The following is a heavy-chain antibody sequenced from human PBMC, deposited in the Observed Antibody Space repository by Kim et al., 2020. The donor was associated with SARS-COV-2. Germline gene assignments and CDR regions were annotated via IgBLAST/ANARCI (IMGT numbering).Heavy chain of an antibody. CDR1: GGSISSGSYY. V-gene: IGHV4-61*02. D-gene: IGHD3-22*01. CDR3: ARSWNYYDSSGYYFSRGAFDI. J-gene: IGHJ3*02. Sequence: SETLSLTCTVSGGSISSGSYYWSWIRQPAGKGLEWIGRIYTSGSTNYNPSLKSRVTISVDTSKNQFSLKLSSVTAADTAVYYCARSWNYYDSSGYYFSRGAFDIWGQGTVVTVSS. CDR2: IYTSGST.